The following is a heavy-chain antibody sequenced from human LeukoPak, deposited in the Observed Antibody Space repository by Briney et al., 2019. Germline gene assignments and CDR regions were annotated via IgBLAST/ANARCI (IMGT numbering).Heavy chain of an antibody. J-gene: IGHJ4*02. D-gene: IGHD2-2*02. CDR2: IYYSGST. V-gene: IGHV4-30-4*08. CDR1: GGSISSGDYY. Sequence: SQTLSHTCTVSGGSISSGDYYWSWIRQPPGKGLEWIGYIYYSGSTYYNPSLKSRVTISVDTSKNQFSLKLSSVTAEDTAVYYCASSTVPAAIPYFDYGGQGTLVTVSS. CDR3: ASSTVPAAIPYFDY.